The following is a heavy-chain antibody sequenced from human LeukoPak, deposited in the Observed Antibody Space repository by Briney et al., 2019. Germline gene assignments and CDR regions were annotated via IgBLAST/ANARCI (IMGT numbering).Heavy chain of an antibody. CDR3: ASYASGYNWLKV. V-gene: IGHV1-2*02. D-gene: IGHD2-2*01. J-gene: IGHJ5*02. Sequence: ASVKVSCKSSGHTFTNYYLHWVRQAPEQGLEWLGWIHPNTGATNYAQKFQGRVTVTRDTSISTTYVELSRLTSADTAVYYCASYASGYNWLKVWGQGTLVTVSS. CDR2: IHPNTGAT. CDR1: GHTFTNYY.